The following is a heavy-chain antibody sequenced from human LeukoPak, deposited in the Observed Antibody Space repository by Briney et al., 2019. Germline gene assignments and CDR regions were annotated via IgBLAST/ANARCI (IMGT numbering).Heavy chain of an antibody. V-gene: IGHV3-23*01. CDR1: GFTFSSYA. CDR2: ISGSGGST. D-gene: IGHD3-10*01. CDR3: ARYYGSGSYPTYYFDY. Sequence: GGSLRLSCAASGFTFSSYAMSWVRQAPGKGLEWVSAISGSGGSTYYADSVKGRFTISRENSKNTLYLQMNSLRAEDTAVYYCARYYGSGSYPTYYFDYWGQGTLVTVSS. J-gene: IGHJ4*02.